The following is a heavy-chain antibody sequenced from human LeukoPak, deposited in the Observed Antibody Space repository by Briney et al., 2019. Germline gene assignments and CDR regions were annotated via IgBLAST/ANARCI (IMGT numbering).Heavy chain of an antibody. D-gene: IGHD3-22*01. CDR3: AKAVSYDSSGYTYYYYYGMDV. Sequence: PGGSLRLSCAASGFTFSSYGMHWVRQAPGKGLEWVSAISGYGGSTYYADSVKGRFTISRDNSKNTLYLQMNSLRAEDTAVYYCAKAVSYDSSGYTYYYYYGMDVWGQGTTVTVSS. V-gene: IGHV3-23*01. CDR1: GFTFSSYG. J-gene: IGHJ6*02. CDR2: ISGYGGST.